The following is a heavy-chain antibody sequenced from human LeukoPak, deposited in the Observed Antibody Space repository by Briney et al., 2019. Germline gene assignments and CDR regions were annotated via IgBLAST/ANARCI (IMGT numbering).Heavy chain of an antibody. CDR3: AKDLGYSSGWYPGWAFDI. Sequence: SETLSLTCTVSGGSISSYFWSWIRQPPGKKLEWIGYIYYSGSTKYNPSLKSRVTISVDTSKNQFSLKLSSVTAADTAVYYCAKDLGYSSGWYPGWAFDIWGQGTMVTVSS. J-gene: IGHJ3*02. CDR1: GGSISSYF. CDR2: IYYSGST. D-gene: IGHD6-19*01. V-gene: IGHV4-59*01.